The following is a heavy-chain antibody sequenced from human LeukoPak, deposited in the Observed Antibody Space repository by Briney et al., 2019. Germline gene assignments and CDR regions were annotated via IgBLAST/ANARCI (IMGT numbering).Heavy chain of an antibody. D-gene: IGHD2-15*01. V-gene: IGHV1-69*13. CDR1: GGTFSSYA. CDR2: IIPIFGTA. Sequence: GASVKVSCKASGGTFSSYAISWVRQAPGQGLEWMGGIIPIFGTANYAQKFQGRVTITADESTSTAYMELSSLRSEDTAVYYCASTLGYCSGGSCLRSFDYWGQGTLVTVSS. J-gene: IGHJ4*02. CDR3: ASTLGYCSGGSCLRSFDY.